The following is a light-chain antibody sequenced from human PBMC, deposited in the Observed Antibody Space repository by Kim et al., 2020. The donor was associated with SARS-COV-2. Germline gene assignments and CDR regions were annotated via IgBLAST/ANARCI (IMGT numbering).Light chain of an antibody. V-gene: IGLV1-47*02. J-gene: IGLJ2*01. CDR3: ATWDDSLSGPE. Sequence: QRVTISCSGSSSNIGSNYVSWYQQLPGTAPKLLIYNNNQRPSGVPDRFSGSRSGTSASLAISGLRSEDEADYYCATWDDSLSGPEFGGGTKLTVL. CDR1: SSNIGSNY. CDR2: NNN.